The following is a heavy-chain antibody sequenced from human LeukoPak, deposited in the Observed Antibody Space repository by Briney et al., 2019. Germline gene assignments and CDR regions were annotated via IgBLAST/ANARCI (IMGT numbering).Heavy chain of an antibody. D-gene: IGHD4-17*01. CDR3: ARLRGAFDM. J-gene: IGHJ3*02. CDR1: GGSFSGYY. Sequence: PSETLFLTCAVYGGSFSGYYWSWIRQPPGKGLEWIGEINHSGSTNYNPSLKSRVTISVDKSKNQLYLKLSSVTGAETAVYYCARLRGAFDMWGQGTMVTVSS. CDR2: INHSGST. V-gene: IGHV4-34*01.